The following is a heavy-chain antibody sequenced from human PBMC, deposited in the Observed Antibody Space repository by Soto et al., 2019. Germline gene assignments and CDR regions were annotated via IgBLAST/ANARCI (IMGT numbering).Heavy chain of an antibody. D-gene: IGHD3-10*01. CDR3: ATYGSGSYKPTTFDY. Sequence: QVQLQESGPGLVKPSQTLSLTCTVSGGSISSGDYYWSWIRQHPGKGLEWIGYIYYSGSTYYNPSLKSRVTISVDTSKNQFSLKLSSVTAADTAVHYCATYGSGSYKPTTFDYWGQGTLVTVSS. CDR2: IYYSGST. CDR1: GGSISSGDYY. V-gene: IGHV4-31*03. J-gene: IGHJ4*02.